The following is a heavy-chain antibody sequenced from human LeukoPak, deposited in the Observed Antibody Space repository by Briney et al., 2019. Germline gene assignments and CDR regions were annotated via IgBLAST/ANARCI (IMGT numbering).Heavy chain of an antibody. CDR2: IYHSGST. D-gene: IGHD6-6*01. CDR3: ARVAIAARPVDY. Sequence: SETLSLTCTVSGYSISSGYYWGWIRQPPGKGLEWIGSIYHSGSTYYNPSLKSQVTISVDTSKNQFSLKLSSVTAADTAVYYCARVAIAARPVDYWGQGTLVTVSS. J-gene: IGHJ4*02. V-gene: IGHV4-38-2*02. CDR1: GYSISSGYY.